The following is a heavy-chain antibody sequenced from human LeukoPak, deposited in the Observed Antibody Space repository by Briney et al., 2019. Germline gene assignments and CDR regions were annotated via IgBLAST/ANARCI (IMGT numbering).Heavy chain of an antibody. D-gene: IGHD2-15*01. CDR2: ISYDGSNK. CDR3: ASGKVVGIPTFNY. CDR1: GFTFSSYA. Sequence: GGSLRLSCAASGFTFSSYAMHWVRQAPGKGLEWVAVISYDGSNKYYADSVKGRFTISRDNSKNTLYLQMNSLRAEDTAVYYCASGKVVGIPTFNYWGQETLVTVSS. J-gene: IGHJ4*02. V-gene: IGHV3-30-3*01.